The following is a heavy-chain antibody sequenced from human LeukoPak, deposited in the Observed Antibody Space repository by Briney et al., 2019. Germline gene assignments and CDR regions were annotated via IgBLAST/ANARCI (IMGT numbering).Heavy chain of an antibody. CDR2: IKQDGSEK. V-gene: IGHV3-7*01. D-gene: IGHD1-7*01. Sequence: GGSPRLSCAASGFTFSSYWMTWVRQAPGKGLQWVANIKQDGSEKYYVDSVKGRFTITRDNAKKSLYLQMNRLRAEDTAVYYCARDDDWNYEDYWGQGTLVTVSS. CDR1: GFTFSSYW. CDR3: ARDDDWNYEDY. J-gene: IGHJ4*02.